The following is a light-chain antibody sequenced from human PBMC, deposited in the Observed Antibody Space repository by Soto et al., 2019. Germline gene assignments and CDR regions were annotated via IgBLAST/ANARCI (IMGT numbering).Light chain of an antibody. J-gene: IGKJ5*01. Sequence: DIQMTQSPSSLSASVGDTVTSTCRPSQSISTYLNWYQQKPGKAPNLLIYTTSSLHSGVPSRFSGSGSGTDFTLTISSLQPEDFATYYCQKSYSTPINFGQGTRLEIK. CDR2: TTS. CDR3: QKSYSTPIN. CDR1: QSISTY. V-gene: IGKV1-39*01.